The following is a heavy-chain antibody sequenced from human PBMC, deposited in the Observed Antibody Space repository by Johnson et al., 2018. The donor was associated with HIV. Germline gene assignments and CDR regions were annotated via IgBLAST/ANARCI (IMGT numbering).Heavy chain of an antibody. J-gene: IGHJ3*02. CDR1: GFTFSSYG. V-gene: IGHV3-33*06. CDR2: IWYDGSNK. CDR3: AKDQFVYSSSPDAIDI. D-gene: IGHD6-6*01. Sequence: VQLVESGGGVVQHGRSLRLSCAASGFTFSSYGMHWVRQAPGKGLDWVAVIWYDGSNKDYADFVKGRFTISRDNSKNTLYLQMNSLRAEDTAVYYCAKDQFVYSSSPDAIDIWGQGT.